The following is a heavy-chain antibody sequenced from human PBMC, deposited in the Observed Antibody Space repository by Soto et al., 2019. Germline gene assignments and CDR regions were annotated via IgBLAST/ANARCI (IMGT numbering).Heavy chain of an antibody. CDR2: ISPNGQGI. V-gene: IGHV3-21*06. CDR1: GFTVTSNG. Sequence: GGSLRLSCGVSGFTVTSNGVSWVRQAPGKGLEWVSAISPNGQGIWYADSVKGRFTISRDNAKNSLYLEMNSLRAEDTAVYYCARESEDLTSNFDYWGQGTLVTVSS. CDR3: ARESEDLTSNFDY. J-gene: IGHJ4*02.